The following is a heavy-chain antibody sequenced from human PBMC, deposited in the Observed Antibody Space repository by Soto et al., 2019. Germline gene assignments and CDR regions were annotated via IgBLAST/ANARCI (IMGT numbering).Heavy chain of an antibody. V-gene: IGHV4-4*02. Sequence: SSETLSLTCAVSGGSISSSNWWSWVRQPPGKGLEWIGEIYHSGSTNYNPSLKSRVTISVDKSKNQFSLKLGSVTAADTAVYYCARVRTGTRRANYYYGMDVWGQGTTVT. J-gene: IGHJ6*02. CDR2: IYHSGST. D-gene: IGHD1-7*01. CDR3: ARVRTGTRRANYYYGMDV. CDR1: GGSISSSNW.